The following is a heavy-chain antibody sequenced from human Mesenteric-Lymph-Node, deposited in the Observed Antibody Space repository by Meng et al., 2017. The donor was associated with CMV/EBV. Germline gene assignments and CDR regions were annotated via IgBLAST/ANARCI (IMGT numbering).Heavy chain of an antibody. V-gene: IGHV3-48*01. CDR2: ISSGSRMM. Sequence: GESLKISCGASGFTFSSYSMNWVRQAPGKGLEWVSYISSGSRMMYYADSVKGRFTISRDNAKNSLYLQMNSLRAEDTAVYYCARDFASDLTYYYDSSGYCFDYWGQGTLVTVSS. J-gene: IGHJ4*02. CDR3: ARDFASDLTYYYDSSGYCFDY. D-gene: IGHD3-22*01. CDR1: GFTFSSYS.